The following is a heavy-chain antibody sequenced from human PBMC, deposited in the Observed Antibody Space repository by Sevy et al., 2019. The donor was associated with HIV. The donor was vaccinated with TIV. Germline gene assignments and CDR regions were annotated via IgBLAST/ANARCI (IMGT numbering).Heavy chain of an antibody. J-gene: IGHJ6*02. CDR2: TYYRSKWYN. Sequence: SQTLSLTCAISGDSVSSNSAAWNWIRQSPSRGLEWLGRTYYRSKWYNDYAVSVKSRITINPDNSKNQFSLQLNSVTPEDTAVYYCARFGLITGTTLHTPYYYYYGMDVWGQGTTVTVSS. CDR1: GDSVSSNSAA. D-gene: IGHD1-7*01. CDR3: ARFGLITGTTLHTPYYYYYGMDV. V-gene: IGHV6-1*01.